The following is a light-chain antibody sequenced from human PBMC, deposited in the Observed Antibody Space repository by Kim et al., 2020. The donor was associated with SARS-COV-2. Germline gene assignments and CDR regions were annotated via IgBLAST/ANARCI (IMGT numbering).Light chain of an antibody. CDR2: DND. Sequence: GQKVTISCTGSAANLENNYVSWYQQLPGTAPRLLIYDNDKRASGIPDRFSGSKSGTSATLGITGVQTGDEADYYCGTWNTSLGERVFGGGTQLTVL. CDR1: AANLENNY. CDR3: GTWNTSLGERV. V-gene: IGLV1-51*01. J-gene: IGLJ3*02.